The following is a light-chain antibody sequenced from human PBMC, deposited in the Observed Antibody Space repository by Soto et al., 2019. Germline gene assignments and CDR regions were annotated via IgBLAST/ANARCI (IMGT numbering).Light chain of an antibody. J-gene: IGKJ2*01. CDR3: LQYSDWPPRYT. V-gene: IGKV3-15*01. Sequence: EIVLTQSPATLSVSPGESATLSCRASQSVSRHLAWYQQKPGQAPRVLIYNASTRATGIPATFSGSRSGTEFTLTISSLQSEDFAVYYCLQYSDWPPRYTFGQGTKLEIK. CDR2: NAS. CDR1: QSVSRH.